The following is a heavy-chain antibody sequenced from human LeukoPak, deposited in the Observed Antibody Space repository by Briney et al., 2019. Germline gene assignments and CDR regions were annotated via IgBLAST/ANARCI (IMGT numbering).Heavy chain of an antibody. CDR2: IYSGGST. CDR3: ARAPLWFGELSSRGGGMDV. D-gene: IGHD3-10*01. V-gene: IGHV3-53*01. J-gene: IGHJ6*04. Sequence: PGGSLRLSCAASGFTVSSNYMSWVRQAPGKGLEWVSVIYSGGSTYYADSVKGRFTISRDNSKNTLYLQMNSLRAEDTAVYYCARAPLWFGELSSRGGGMDVWGKGTTVTVSS. CDR1: GFTVSSNY.